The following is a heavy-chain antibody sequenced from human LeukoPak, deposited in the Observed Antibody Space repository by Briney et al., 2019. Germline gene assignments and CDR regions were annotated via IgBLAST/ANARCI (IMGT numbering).Heavy chain of an antibody. V-gene: IGHV5-51*01. J-gene: IGHJ5*02. Sequence: GESLKISCKGSGYSFTSYWIGWVRQMPGKGLEWMGIFYPGDSDTRYSPSFQGQVTISADKSISTAYLQWSSLKASDTAMYYCASGTGYCSSTSCYTRWFDPWGQGTLVTVSS. CDR2: FYPGDSDT. CDR3: ASGTGYCSSTSCYTRWFDP. D-gene: IGHD2-2*02. CDR1: GYSFTSYW.